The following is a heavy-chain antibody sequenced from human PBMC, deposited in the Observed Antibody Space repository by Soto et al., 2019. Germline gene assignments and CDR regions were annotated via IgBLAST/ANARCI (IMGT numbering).Heavy chain of an antibody. J-gene: IGHJ5*02. V-gene: IGHV3-30-3*01. Sequence: QVQLVESGGGVVQPGRSLRLSCAASGFTFSSYAMHWVRQAPGKGLEWVAVISYDGSNKDSADSVKGRFTISRDNSKNTLYLHMNSLRAEDTAVYYCARDVLGGATGWFDTWGQGTLVTVSS. CDR2: ISYDGSNK. CDR3: ARDVLGGATGWFDT. CDR1: GFTFSSYA. D-gene: IGHD1-26*01.